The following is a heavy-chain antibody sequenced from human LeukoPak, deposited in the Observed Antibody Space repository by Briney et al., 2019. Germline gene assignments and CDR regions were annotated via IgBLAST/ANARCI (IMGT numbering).Heavy chain of an antibody. D-gene: IGHD2-15*01. CDR1: GGSISSSSSYY. J-gene: IGHJ5*02. CDR2: IYYSGST. V-gene: IGHV4-39*01. CDR3: AGHIVVVLPLRFDP. Sequence: SETLSLTCTVSGGSISSSSSYYWGWIRQPPGKGLEWIGSIYYSGSTHYSTSLKSRVTISVDTSNNQFSLKLSSVTAADTAVYYCAGHIVVVLPLRFDPWGQGTLVTVSS.